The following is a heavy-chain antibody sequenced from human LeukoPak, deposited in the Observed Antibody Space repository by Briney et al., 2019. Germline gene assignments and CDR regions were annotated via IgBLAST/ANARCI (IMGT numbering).Heavy chain of an antibody. CDR3: ARDVGDWSYFDY. Sequence: SETLSLTCTVSGGSISNGVYYWSWIRQHPGKGLAWIGYIYYSGRTYYNPSLKSQVTISVDTSKNQFSLKLSSVTAADTAVYYCARDVGDWSYFDYWGQGTLVTVSS. CDR2: IYYSGRT. D-gene: IGHD1-26*01. CDR1: GGSISNGVYY. V-gene: IGHV4-31*01. J-gene: IGHJ4*02.